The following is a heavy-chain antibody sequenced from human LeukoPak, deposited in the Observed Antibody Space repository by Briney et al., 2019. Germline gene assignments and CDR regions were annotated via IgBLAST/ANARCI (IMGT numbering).Heavy chain of an antibody. Sequence: GRSLRLSCAASGFTFDDYAMHWVRQAPGKGLEWVSGISWNSGSIGYADSVKGRFTISRDNAKNSLYLQINSLRAEDMALYYCAKGYVWGSSSFDYWGQGTLVTVSS. CDR3: AKGYVWGSSSFDY. J-gene: IGHJ4*02. CDR2: ISWNSGSI. CDR1: GFTFDDYA. D-gene: IGHD3-16*01. V-gene: IGHV3-9*03.